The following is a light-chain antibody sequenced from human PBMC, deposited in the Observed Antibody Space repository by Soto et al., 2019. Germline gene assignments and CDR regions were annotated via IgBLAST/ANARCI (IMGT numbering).Light chain of an antibody. Sequence: EIVMTQSPATLSVSPGERATLSCRASQSVSSNLAWYQQKPGQAPRLLIYGASTRATGIPARFSGSGSGTEFTLTISSLHSEDFAVYYCQQYNNWPYTFGQGTKLKIK. CDR1: QSVSSN. V-gene: IGKV3-15*01. CDR2: GAS. CDR3: QQYNNWPYT. J-gene: IGKJ2*01.